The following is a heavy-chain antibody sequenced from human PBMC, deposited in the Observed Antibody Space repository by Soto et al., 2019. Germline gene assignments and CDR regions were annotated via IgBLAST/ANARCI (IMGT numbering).Heavy chain of an antibody. CDR3: ARDGGTGLDY. CDR2: ISAYNGNR. J-gene: IGHJ4*02. V-gene: IGHV1-18*01. D-gene: IGHD1-1*01. Sequence: QVQLVQSGAEVRKPGASVKVSCKASGYIFTTFGIVWVRQAPGQGLEWMGWISAYNGNRNFAQNVRDRVTMTTDTSTNTAHMELRSLRSDDTAVYYCARDGGTGLDYWGQGTLVTVSS. CDR1: GYIFTTFG.